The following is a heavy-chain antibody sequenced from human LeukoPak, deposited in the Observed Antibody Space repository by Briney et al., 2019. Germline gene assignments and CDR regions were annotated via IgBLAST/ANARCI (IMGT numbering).Heavy chain of an antibody. CDR3: AREKVTTETNWFDP. J-gene: IGHJ5*02. CDR2: ISYTGNT. D-gene: IGHD4-11*01. CDR1: GGSFNSGGFY. Sequence: SETLSLTCTVSGGSFNSGGFYWSWLRQHPGKALEWIGYISYTGNTYYNASLRSRVTISVDTSKNQFSLKLSSLTAADTAVYYCAREKVTTETNWFDPWGQGTLVTVSS. V-gene: IGHV4-31*03.